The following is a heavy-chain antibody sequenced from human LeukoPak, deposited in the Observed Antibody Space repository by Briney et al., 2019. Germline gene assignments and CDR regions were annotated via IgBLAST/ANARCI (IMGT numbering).Heavy chain of an antibody. V-gene: IGHV1-2*02. J-gene: IGHJ4*02. CDR2: INPNSGGT. CDR1: GYTFTGYY. CDR3: ARGFDILTGYYNDYFDY. Sequence: ASVKVSCKASGYTFTGYYMHWVRQAPGQGLEWMGWINPNSGGTNYAQKFQGRVTMTRGTSISTAYMELSRLRSEDTAVYYCARGFDILTGYYNDYFDYWGQGTLVTVSS. D-gene: IGHD3-9*01.